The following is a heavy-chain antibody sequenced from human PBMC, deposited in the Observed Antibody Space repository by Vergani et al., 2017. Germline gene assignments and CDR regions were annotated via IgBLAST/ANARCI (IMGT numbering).Heavy chain of an antibody. V-gene: IGHV1-46*02. CDR1: GYIFKNYY. CDR3: ARSIGYCAGATGRAYDFDH. CDR2: LNPTTGHT. J-gene: IGHJ5*02. D-gene: IGHD2-21*01. Sequence: VQLVQSGAEVRKPGASVTVSCTASGYIFKNYYIHWLRQAPGQAFEWMGILNPTTGHTTSAQKFMGRVDMTRDPSTDTSTRTVQMTLSSLRSKDTAVYYCARSIGYCAGATGRAYDFDHWGHGTRVTFSS.